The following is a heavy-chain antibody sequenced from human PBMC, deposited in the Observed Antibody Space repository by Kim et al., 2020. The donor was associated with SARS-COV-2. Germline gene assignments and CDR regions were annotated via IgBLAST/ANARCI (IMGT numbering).Heavy chain of an antibody. Sequence: ADSVKGRFTISRDNAKNSLYLQMNSLRAEDTALYYCAKDPYSSTSYGMDVWGQGTTVTVSS. CDR3: AKDPYSSTSYGMDV. D-gene: IGHD6-13*01. J-gene: IGHJ6*02. V-gene: IGHV3-9*01.